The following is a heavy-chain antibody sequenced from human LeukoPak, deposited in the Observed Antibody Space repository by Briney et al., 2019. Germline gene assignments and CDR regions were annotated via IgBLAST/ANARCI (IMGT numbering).Heavy chain of an antibody. CDR3: VRVWQQLVLDY. J-gene: IGHJ4*02. CDR1: GGSISSGGYS. CDR2: IYHSGST. V-gene: IGHV4-30-2*01. D-gene: IGHD6-13*01. Sequence: SETLSLTCAVSGGSISSGGYSWSWIRQPPGKGLEWIGYIYHSGSTYYNPSLKSRVTISVDRSKNQFSLKLSSVTAADTAVYYCVRVWQQLVLDYWGQGTLVTVSS.